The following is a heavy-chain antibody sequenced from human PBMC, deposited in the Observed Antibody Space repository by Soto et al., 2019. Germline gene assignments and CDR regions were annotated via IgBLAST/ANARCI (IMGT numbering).Heavy chain of an antibody. CDR3: ASLERNDAFDI. CDR2: IYYSGST. V-gene: IGHV4-59*08. CDR1: GGSISSYY. Sequence: QVQLQESGPGLVKPSETLSLTCTVSGGSISSYYWSWIRQPPGKGLEWIGYIYYSGSTNYNPSLKSRVTISGDTAKNPFSLKLSSVTAADPAVYYCASLERNDAFDIWVQGTMVTVSS. J-gene: IGHJ3*02.